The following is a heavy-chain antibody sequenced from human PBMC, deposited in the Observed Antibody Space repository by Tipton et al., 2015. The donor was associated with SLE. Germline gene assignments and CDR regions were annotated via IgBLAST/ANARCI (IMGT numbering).Heavy chain of an antibody. V-gene: IGHV3-23*03. Sequence: SLRLSCAASGFTFSSYDMYWVRQAPGKGLEWVSLISSGGNTYYADSVKGRFTISRDNSKNTVHLQMNSLRAEDTAVYYCVRDGTVVSGYDYWGQGTLVTVSS. CDR3: VRDGTVVSGYDY. J-gene: IGHJ4*02. D-gene: IGHD4-23*01. CDR1: GFTFSSYD. CDR2: ISSGGNT.